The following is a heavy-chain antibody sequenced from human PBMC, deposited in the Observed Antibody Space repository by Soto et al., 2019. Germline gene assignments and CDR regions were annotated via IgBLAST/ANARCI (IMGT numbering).Heavy chain of an antibody. Sequence: GGSLRLSCAASGFTFSDYHMKWIRQAPGKGLEWVSSIGSSGDAVYYADSVEGRFTISRDNAKNSLYLQMNSLRAEDTAVYYCAAAPTMYYWGQGTLVTVSS. CDR1: GFTFSDYH. V-gene: IGHV3-11*01. D-gene: IGHD3-10*02. CDR3: AAAPTMYY. J-gene: IGHJ4*02. CDR2: IGSSGDAV.